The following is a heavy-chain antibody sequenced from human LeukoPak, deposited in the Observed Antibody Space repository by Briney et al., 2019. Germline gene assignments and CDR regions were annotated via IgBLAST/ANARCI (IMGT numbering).Heavy chain of an antibody. D-gene: IGHD4-11*01. CDR2: IRYEGSNK. V-gene: IGHV3-30*02. J-gene: IGHJ4*02. CDR3: AKGRYSNVRLDY. Sequence: GGSLRLSCAASGFTFSSYGMHWVRQAPGKGLEWVAFIRYEGSNKYYADSVKGRFTISRDNSKNTLYLQMNSLRAEDTAVYYCAKGRYSNVRLDYWGQGTLVTVSS. CDR1: GFTFSSYG.